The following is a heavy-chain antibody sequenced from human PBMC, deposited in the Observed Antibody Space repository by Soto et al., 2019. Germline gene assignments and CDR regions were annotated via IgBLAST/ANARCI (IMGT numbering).Heavy chain of an antibody. V-gene: IGHV3-30*18. CDR3: AKGPHSTVTTGRFDY. CDR2: ISYDGSNK. D-gene: IGHD4-17*01. Sequence: QVQLVESGGGVVQPGRSLRLSCAASGFTFSSYGMHWVRQAPGKGLEWVAVISYDGSNKYYADSVKGRFTISRDNSKNTLYLQMNSLRAEDTAVYYCAKGPHSTVTTGRFDYWGQGTLVTVSS. J-gene: IGHJ4*02. CDR1: GFTFSSYG.